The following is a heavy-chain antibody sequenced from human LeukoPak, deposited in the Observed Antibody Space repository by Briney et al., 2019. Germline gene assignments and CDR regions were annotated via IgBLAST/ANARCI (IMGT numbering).Heavy chain of an antibody. Sequence: VASVKVSCKASGYTFTAYYLHWVRQAPGQGLEWMGWINPNSGGTNYAQKFKGWVTLTRDTSINTTYMELSRLASDVTAVYFCARGTPGSHLGYWGQGTLVTVSS. D-gene: IGHD3-16*02. CDR3: ARGTPGSHLGY. V-gene: IGHV1-2*04. J-gene: IGHJ4*02. CDR2: INPNSGGT. CDR1: GYTFTAYY.